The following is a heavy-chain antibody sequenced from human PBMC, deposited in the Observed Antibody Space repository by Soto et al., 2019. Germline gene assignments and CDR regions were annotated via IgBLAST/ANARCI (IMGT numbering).Heavy chain of an antibody. V-gene: IGHV3-30*18. CDR2: ISYDGSNK. CDR3: AKAYKVVVAATSYYYYGMYV. CDR1: GVTFSSYG. D-gene: IGHD2-15*01. Sequence: GGYLRLSCAASGVTFSSYGMHWVRQAPGKGLEWVAVISYDGSNKYYADSVKGRFTISRDNSKNTLYLQMNSLRAEDTAVYYCAKAYKVVVAATSYYYYGMYVWGQGTTVTVSS. J-gene: IGHJ6*02.